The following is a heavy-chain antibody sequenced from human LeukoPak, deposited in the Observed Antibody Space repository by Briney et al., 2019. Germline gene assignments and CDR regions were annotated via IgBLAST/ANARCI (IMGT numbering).Heavy chain of an antibody. CDR2: IYPRVSDT. Sequence: GESLKISCKGSGYSFTSYWVAWVRQMPGKGLEWMGIIYPRVSDTRYSPSFQGQVTISADKSINTAYLQWSGLKASDTAVYYCARHVSTASAARGFDIWGQGTMVTVSS. CDR1: GYSFTSYW. D-gene: IGHD2-15*01. V-gene: IGHV5-51*01. CDR3: ARHVSTASAARGFDI. J-gene: IGHJ3*02.